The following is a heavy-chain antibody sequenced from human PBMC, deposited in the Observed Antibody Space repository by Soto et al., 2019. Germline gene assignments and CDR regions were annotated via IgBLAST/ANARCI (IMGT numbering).Heavy chain of an antibody. CDR1: GFTFSYYP. J-gene: IGHJ4*02. CDR3: AREGVHNYTEYYFDY. CDR2: ISGVRDYI. V-gene: IGHV3-21*06. Sequence: EVQLVESGGGLVNPGGSLRLSCAASGFTFSYYPLHWVRRAPGKGLEWVSSISGVRDYIRYADSVKGRFAISRDNAKTSLYLQMNSLTAEDTSVYYCAREGVHNYTEYYFDYWGQGTLVTVSS. D-gene: IGHD3-10*01.